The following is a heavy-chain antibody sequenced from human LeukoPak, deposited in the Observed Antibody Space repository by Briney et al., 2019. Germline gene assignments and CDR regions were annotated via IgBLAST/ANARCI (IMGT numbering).Heavy chain of an antibody. CDR3: ARVSTVVTPSLGLCDY. CDR1: GYTFTSYG. D-gene: IGHD4-23*01. CDR2: ISAYNGNT. J-gene: IGHJ4*02. V-gene: IGHV1-18*01. Sequence: ASVKVSCKASGYTFTSYGISWVRQAPGQGLEWMGWISAYNGNTNYAQKLQGRVTMTTDTSTSTAYMELRSLGSDDTAVYYCARVSTVVTPSLGLCDYWGQGTLVTVSS.